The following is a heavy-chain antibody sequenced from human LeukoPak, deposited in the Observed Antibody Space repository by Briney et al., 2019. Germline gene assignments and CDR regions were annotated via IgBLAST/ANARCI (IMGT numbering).Heavy chain of an antibody. CDR3: VKPRGLQFFSSFDY. V-gene: IGHV4-59*01. CDR2: IYFSGST. CDR1: VASISSYY. D-gene: IGHD5-24*01. J-gene: IGHJ4*02. Sequence: SETLSLTCSVSVASISSYYWSWIRQPPGKGLEWIGYIYFSGSTNYNPSLRSRVTISLDTSNNQFSLKLSSVTTADTAVYYCVKPRGLQFFSSFDYWGQGTLVTVSS.